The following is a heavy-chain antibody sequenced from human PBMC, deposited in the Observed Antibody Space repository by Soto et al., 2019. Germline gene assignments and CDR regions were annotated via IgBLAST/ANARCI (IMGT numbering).Heavy chain of an antibody. Sequence: QVQLVQSGAEVKKPGASVKVSCKASGYTFTSYAMHWVRQAPGQRLEWMGWINAGNGNTKYSQKFQGRVTIDSDTSTGTAELKHGSLRSEDTDGDYCAGDSGVGRLRCGGVIVRLAWWDEPRGQGTLVTVSS. D-gene: IGHD3-16*02. CDR3: AGDSGVGRLRCGGVIVRLAWWDEP. CDR1: GYTFTSYA. V-gene: IGHV1-3*01. CDR2: INAGNGNT. J-gene: IGHJ5*02.